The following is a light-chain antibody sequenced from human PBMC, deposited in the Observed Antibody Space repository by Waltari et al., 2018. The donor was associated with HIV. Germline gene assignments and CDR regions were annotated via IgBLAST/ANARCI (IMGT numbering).Light chain of an antibody. CDR1: SSDVGAYNY. V-gene: IGLV2-8*01. CDR3: CSYAGTYTFVV. Sequence: QSALTQPPSASGSPGQSVTISCTGTSSDVGAYNYVSWFQQHPGKAPKLMIYDVTKRPSGVPDRFSGSKSGNTASLTVSGLQAEDEADYYCCSYAGTYTFVVFGGGTKLTVL. J-gene: IGLJ2*01. CDR2: DVT.